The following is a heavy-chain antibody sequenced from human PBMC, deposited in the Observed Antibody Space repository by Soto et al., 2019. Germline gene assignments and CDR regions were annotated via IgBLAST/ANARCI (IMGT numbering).Heavy chain of an antibody. CDR1: GGSISSSSYS. CDR2: MYYGVNT. Sequence: PSETLSLTCIVSGGSISSSSYSWAWIRQPPGKGLEWIGTMYYGVNTYYNPSLESRVAISVDTSKNQFSLKLSSVTAADTAVYYCARXPRGNYGYPSYFDYWGQGTLVTVSS. J-gene: IGHJ4*02. D-gene: IGHD3-10*01. V-gene: IGHV4-39*07. CDR3: ARXPRGNYGYPSYFDY.